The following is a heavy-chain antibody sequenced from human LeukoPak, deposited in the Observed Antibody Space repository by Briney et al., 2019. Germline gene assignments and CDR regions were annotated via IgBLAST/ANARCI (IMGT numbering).Heavy chain of an antibody. V-gene: IGHV4-59*01. CDR3: AREGCSGGSCSSRFDP. D-gene: IGHD2-15*01. CDR2: IKYSGST. Sequence: SQTLSLTCTVSGDSITSYYSSWIRPPPGKGTEWVGYIKYSGSTNYNPPLKSRVSISVDRSKNQFSLKLGSVTAADTAVYYCAREGCSGGSCSSRFDPWGQGTLVTVSS. CDR1: GDSITSYY. J-gene: IGHJ5*02.